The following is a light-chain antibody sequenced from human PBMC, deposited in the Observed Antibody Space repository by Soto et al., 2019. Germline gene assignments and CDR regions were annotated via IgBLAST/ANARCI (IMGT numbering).Light chain of an antibody. CDR1: RSVQNR. Sequence: EVVMTQFPATLSLSPGEGGTLSCRASRSVQNRVAWYQQTPGQPPRLLIFDASTNAAGVPDRFSGSGSGTEFSLIITGLQSEDYAIYFCQQYNEFFTFGPGTRVNIK. V-gene: IGKV3-15*01. CDR2: DAS. CDR3: QQYNEFFT. J-gene: IGKJ3*01.